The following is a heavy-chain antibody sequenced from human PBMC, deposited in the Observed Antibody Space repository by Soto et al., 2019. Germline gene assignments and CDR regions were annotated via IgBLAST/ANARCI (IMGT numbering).Heavy chain of an antibody. Sequence: QVQLVESGGGVVQPGRSLRLSCAASGFDFSTYGMHWVRQAPGKGLEWVAVIWNDGSNKYYADSGRGRFIISRDSSKNTLFLQLNSLRAEDTAVYYCARAVGPFDYWGQGTLVTVSS. J-gene: IGHJ4*02. CDR3: ARAVGPFDY. V-gene: IGHV3-33*01. D-gene: IGHD1-26*01. CDR2: IWNDGSNK. CDR1: GFDFSTYG.